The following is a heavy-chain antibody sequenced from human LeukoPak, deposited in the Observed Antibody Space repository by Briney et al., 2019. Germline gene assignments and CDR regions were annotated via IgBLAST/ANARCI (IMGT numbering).Heavy chain of an antibody. Sequence: ASLKVSCKASGYTFTSYDINWVRQATGQGLEWRGWMNANSGNTGYAQKFQGRVTMARNTSISTAYMELSSLRSEDTAVYYCARGRVGRSGSFPYWGQGTLVTVSS. V-gene: IGHV1-8*01. CDR2: MNANSGNT. CDR3: ARGRVGRSGSFPY. CDR1: GYTFTSYD. J-gene: IGHJ4*02. D-gene: IGHD3-10*01.